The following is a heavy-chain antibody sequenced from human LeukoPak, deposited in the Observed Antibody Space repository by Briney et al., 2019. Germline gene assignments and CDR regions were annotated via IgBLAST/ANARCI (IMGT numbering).Heavy chain of an antibody. D-gene: IGHD2-15*01. CDR2: ISAYNGNT. J-gene: IGHJ5*02. V-gene: IGHV1-18*01. Sequence: ASLKVSCKASGYTFTSYVISWVPQAPGQGLEWMGWISAYNGNTNSTQTLQGRVTMTTDTATSTAYMELRSLRSDDTAVYYCARDPGCSGGSCYPRPSNWFDPWGQGTLVTVSS. CDR1: GYTFTSYV. CDR3: ARDPGCSGGSCYPRPSNWFDP.